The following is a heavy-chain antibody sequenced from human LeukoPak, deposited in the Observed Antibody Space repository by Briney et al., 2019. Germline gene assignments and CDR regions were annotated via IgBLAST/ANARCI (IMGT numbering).Heavy chain of an antibody. V-gene: IGHV1-69*13. Sequence: ASVKVSCKASGGTFSSYAIGWVRQAPGQGLEWMGGIIPIFGTANYAQKFQGRVTITADESTSTAYMELSSLRSEDTAVYYCARARLLWFGELPLYFDYWGQGTLVTVSS. D-gene: IGHD3-10*01. CDR1: GGTFSSYA. CDR3: ARARLLWFGELPLYFDY. J-gene: IGHJ4*02. CDR2: IIPIFGTA.